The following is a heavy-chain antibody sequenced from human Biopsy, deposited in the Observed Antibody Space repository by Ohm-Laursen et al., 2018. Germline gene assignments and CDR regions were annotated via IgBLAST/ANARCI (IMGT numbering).Heavy chain of an antibody. CDR1: GFTFSSHA. J-gene: IGHJ5*02. V-gene: IGHV3-23*01. D-gene: IGHD3-3*01. CDR2: ISGSGGST. CDR3: GRRPFFDYWSAYYVDH. Sequence: SLRLSCTASGFTFSSHAMSWVRQAPGKGLEWVSVISGSGGSTDYADSVKGRFTISRDNSKNTLFLQMKSLRAEDTAIYYCGRRPFFDYWSAYYVDHWGQGALVTVSS.